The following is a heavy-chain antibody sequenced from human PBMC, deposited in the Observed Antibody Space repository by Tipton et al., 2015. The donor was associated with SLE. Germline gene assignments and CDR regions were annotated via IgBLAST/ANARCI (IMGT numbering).Heavy chain of an antibody. Sequence: TLSLTCTVFGSSISSNYWSWIRQPPGKGLEWIGYIHDNGSTNYNPSLKSRVTISVDTSKNQIPLNLRSVTAADTAVYYCSRDTDLGSWRSIQCSFDRWGQGTLVTVSS. D-gene: IGHD6-6*01. J-gene: IGHJ1*01. CDR1: GSSISSNY. CDR3: SRDTDLGSWRSIQCSFDR. V-gene: IGHV4-59*12. CDR2: IHDNGST.